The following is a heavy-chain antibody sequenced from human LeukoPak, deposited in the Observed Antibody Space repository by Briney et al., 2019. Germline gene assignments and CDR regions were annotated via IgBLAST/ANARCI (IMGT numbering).Heavy chain of an antibody. J-gene: IGHJ6*02. Sequence: PGGSLRLSCGVSGFTFSNYWMTWVRQAPGKGLEWVANIEPDGSEKYFLDSVKGRFTISRDNAKNSLYLQMNSLRAEDAAVYYCARGRHGDYVSYSYVMDVWGQGTTVTVSS. CDR2: IEPDGSEK. CDR1: GFTFSNYW. V-gene: IGHV3-7*02. D-gene: IGHD4-17*01. CDR3: ARGRHGDYVSYSYVMDV.